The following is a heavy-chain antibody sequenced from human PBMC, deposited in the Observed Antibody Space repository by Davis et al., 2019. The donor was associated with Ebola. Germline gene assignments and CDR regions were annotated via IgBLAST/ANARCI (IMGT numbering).Heavy chain of an antibody. V-gene: IGHV3-11*04. CDR2: ISSSGSTI. CDR1: GFTFSDYY. D-gene: IGHD1-26*01. CDR3: ARLGLYGGSLGGLDV. Sequence: PGGSLRLSCAASGFTFSDYYMSWIRQAPGKGLEWVSYISSSGSTIYYADSVKGRFTISRDNAKNSVFLDMNNLRVGDTAVYYCARLGLYGGSLGGLDVWGQGTTVTVSS. J-gene: IGHJ6*02.